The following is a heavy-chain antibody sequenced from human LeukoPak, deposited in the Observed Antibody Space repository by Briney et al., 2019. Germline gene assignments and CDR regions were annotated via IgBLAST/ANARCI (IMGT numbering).Heavy chain of an antibody. CDR3: AKDSLGTATPFDY. J-gene: IGHJ4*02. D-gene: IGHD1-26*01. CDR1: GFTFSSYG. CDR2: IWYDGSNK. Sequence: GGSLRLSCAASGFTFSSYGMHWVRQAPGKGLEWVAVIWYDGSNKYYADSVKGRFTISRDNSKNTLYLQMNSLRAEDTAVYYCAKDSLGTATPFDYWGQGTLVTVSS. V-gene: IGHV3-33*06.